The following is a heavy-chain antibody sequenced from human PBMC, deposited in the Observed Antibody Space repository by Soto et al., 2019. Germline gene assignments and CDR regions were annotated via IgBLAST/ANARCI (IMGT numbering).Heavy chain of an antibody. V-gene: IGHV3-53*01. J-gene: IGHJ6*02. Sequence: GGSLRLSCAASGFTVSSNYMSWVRQAPGKGLEWVSVIYSGGSTYYADSVRGRFTNSRDNSKNTLYLQMKSLRAEDTAVYYCASTTPYYDFWSGPNFGYGMDVWGQGTTVTVSS. CDR3: ASTTPYYDFWSGPNFGYGMDV. CDR2: IYSGGST. D-gene: IGHD3-3*01. CDR1: GFTVSSNY.